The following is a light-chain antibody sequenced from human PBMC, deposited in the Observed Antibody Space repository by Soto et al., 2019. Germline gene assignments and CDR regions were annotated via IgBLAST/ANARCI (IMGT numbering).Light chain of an antibody. CDR2: TGT. CDR3: CSSAPESTYV. J-gene: IGLJ1*01. CDR1: SSDVGAYNS. Sequence: QSALAQPASVSGSPGQSITISCTGTSSDVGAYNSVSWYQQHPHKAPQVIIYTGTQRPSGVSNRFSGSTSGNAASLTISGLQADDEADYFCCSSAPESTYVFGTGTKLTVL. V-gene: IGLV2-23*01.